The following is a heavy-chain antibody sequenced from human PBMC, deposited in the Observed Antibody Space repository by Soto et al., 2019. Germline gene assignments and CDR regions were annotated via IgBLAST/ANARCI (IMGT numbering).Heavy chain of an antibody. V-gene: IGHV1-69*01. D-gene: IGHD2-15*01. Sequence: QVQLVQSGAEVKKPGSSVKVSCKASGGTFSSYAISWVRQAPGQGLEWMGGIIPLFGTANYAQKFQGRVTITADESTSTAYMELSSLRSEDTAVYYCARADIVVVVAATDRYYYGMDVWGQGTTVTVSS. CDR2: IIPLFGTA. J-gene: IGHJ6*02. CDR1: GGTFSSYA. CDR3: ARADIVVVVAATDRYYYGMDV.